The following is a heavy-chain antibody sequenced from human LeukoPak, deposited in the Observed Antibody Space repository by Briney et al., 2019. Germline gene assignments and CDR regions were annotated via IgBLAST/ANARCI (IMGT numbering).Heavy chain of an antibody. Sequence: SETLSLTCTVSGGSISSYYWSWIWQPPGKGLEWIGYIYYSGSTNYNPSLKSRVTISVDTSKNQFSLKLSSVTAADTAVYYCAREGDGYNYDYFDYWGQGTLVTVSS. CDR1: GGSISSYY. CDR2: IYYSGST. D-gene: IGHD5-24*01. CDR3: AREGDGYNYDYFDY. V-gene: IGHV4-59*01. J-gene: IGHJ4*02.